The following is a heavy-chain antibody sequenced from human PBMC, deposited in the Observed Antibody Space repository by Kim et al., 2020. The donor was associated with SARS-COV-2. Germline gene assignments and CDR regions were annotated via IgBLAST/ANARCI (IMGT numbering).Heavy chain of an antibody. J-gene: IGHJ4*02. Sequence: GGYLRLSCSASGFIFSSYSMHWVRQAPGKGLEYVSTISDNGGSTYYADSVKGRFTISRDNSKNTLYLQMSSLRAEDTAVYYCVKDPYGSSWYAPYYFDFWGQGTLVTVSS. D-gene: IGHD6-13*01. CDR1: GFIFSSYS. CDR3: VKDPYGSSWYAPYYFDF. CDR2: ISDNGGST. V-gene: IGHV3-64D*06.